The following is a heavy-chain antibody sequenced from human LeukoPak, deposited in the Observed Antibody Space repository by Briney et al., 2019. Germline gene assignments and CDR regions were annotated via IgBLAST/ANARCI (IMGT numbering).Heavy chain of an antibody. CDR2: IYSSDHT. CDR1: GDSLSSNY. CDR3: ARDSEGWDPYGDYPAPFDY. D-gene: IGHD4-17*01. Sequence: SETLSLTCTVSGDSLSSNYWSWVRQSPEKGLEWIGFIYSSDHTNYNPSLRGRVTMSADTSKNQFSLKLSSVTAADTAVYYCARDSEGWDPYGDYPAPFDYWGQGTLVTVSS. J-gene: IGHJ4*02. V-gene: IGHV4-59*12.